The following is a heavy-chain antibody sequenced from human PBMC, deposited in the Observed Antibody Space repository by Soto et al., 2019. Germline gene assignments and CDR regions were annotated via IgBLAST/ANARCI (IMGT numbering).Heavy chain of an antibody. J-gene: IGHJ4*02. V-gene: IGHV1-69*13. CDR1: GGTFSSYA. D-gene: IGHD2-2*01. CDR3: ARDEDIVVVPADYYFDY. CDR2: IIPIFGTA. Sequence: SVKVSCKASGGTFSSYAISWVRQAPGQGLEWMGGIIPIFGTANYAQKFQGRVTITADESTSTAYMELRSLRSDDTAVYYCARDEDIVVVPADYYFDYWGQGTLVTVSS.